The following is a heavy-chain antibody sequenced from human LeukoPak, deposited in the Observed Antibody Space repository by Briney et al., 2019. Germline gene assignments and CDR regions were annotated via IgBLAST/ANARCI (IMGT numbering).Heavy chain of an antibody. D-gene: IGHD3-10*01. CDR3: TRVGLAGWYFDL. CDR2: ISGSGGST. Sequence: PGGSLRLSCAASGFTFSSYAMSWVRQAPGKGLEWVSAISGSGGSTYYADSVKGRFTVSRDNAKNSLYLQMNSLRAEDTAVYYCTRVGLAGWYFDLWGRGTLVTVSS. V-gene: IGHV3-23*01. J-gene: IGHJ2*01. CDR1: GFTFSSYA.